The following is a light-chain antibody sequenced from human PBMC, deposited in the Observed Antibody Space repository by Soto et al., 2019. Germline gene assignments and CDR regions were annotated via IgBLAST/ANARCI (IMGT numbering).Light chain of an antibody. J-gene: IGKJ4*01. Sequence: AIQLTQSPSSLSASVGDRVTITCRASQGISSALAWYQHKSGKPPKSLIYDASSLESGVPSRFSGTGSGTDFTLTISSLQTEDFAPYYCQQFNSYPLSFGGGTKVEI. V-gene: IGKV1-13*02. CDR2: DAS. CDR1: QGISSA. CDR3: QQFNSYPLS.